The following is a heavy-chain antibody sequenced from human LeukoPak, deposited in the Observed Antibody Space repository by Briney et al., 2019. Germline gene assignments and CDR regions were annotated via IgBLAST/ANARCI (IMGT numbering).Heavy chain of an antibody. J-gene: IGHJ4*02. CDR3: TTESWGIDS. V-gene: IGHV3-15*01. CDR1: GFTFSNAW. D-gene: IGHD3-16*01. CDR2: IISKNDGGTT. Sequence: GFSLRLSCAACGFTFSNAWLSWVGQAAGKGLAWVGRIISKNDGGTTDYAAPVKGRFAISSNDSNNTLFLQMNSLKIEDTAVYYCTTESWGIDSWGQGTLVTVSS.